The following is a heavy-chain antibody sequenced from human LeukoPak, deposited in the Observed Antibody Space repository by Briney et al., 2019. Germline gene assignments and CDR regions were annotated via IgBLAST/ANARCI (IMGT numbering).Heavy chain of an antibody. D-gene: IGHD5-12*01. CDR3: ARMGGLSKFDY. J-gene: IGHJ4*02. Sequence: PGGSLRLSCAASGFTFSSYAMSWVRQAPGKGLEWVSAISGSGGSTYYADSVKGRITISRDDAKNSLYLQMHSLRAEDTAVYYCARMGGLSKFDYWGQGTLVTVSS. V-gene: IGHV3-23*01. CDR2: ISGSGGST. CDR1: GFTFSSYA.